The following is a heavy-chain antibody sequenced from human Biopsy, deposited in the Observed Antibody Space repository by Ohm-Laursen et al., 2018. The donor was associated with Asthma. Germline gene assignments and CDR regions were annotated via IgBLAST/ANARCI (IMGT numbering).Heavy chain of an antibody. CDR3: ARHDHRWDTYADF. J-gene: IGHJ4*02. Sequence: TLSLTCAVSGASITSSAYYWGWIRQPPGKGLERIGSMYYGETTYYSPSLKSRFTISVDTSKNQFSLILRSVTAADTAVYYCARHDHRWDTYADFWGQGTLVTVSS. CDR1: GASITSSAYY. D-gene: IGHD2-2*01. CDR2: MYYGETT. V-gene: IGHV4-39*01.